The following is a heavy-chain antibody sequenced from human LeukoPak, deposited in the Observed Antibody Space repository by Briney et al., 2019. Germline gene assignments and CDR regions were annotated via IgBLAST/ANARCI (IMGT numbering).Heavy chain of an antibody. J-gene: IGHJ5*01. D-gene: IGHD4-23*01. CDR1: GDSISISNYY. CDR2: ISYSGTI. V-gene: IGHV4-39*01. CDR3: ARHDGRSGGTMGAFDF. Sequence: SETLSLTCTVSGDSISISNYYWGWIRQPPGKGLEWIGSISYSGTIFYNPPLNSRVTISVDTSKNQFSLQLNSVTAADTAFYYCARHDGRSGGTMGAFDFWGQGSLVTVSS.